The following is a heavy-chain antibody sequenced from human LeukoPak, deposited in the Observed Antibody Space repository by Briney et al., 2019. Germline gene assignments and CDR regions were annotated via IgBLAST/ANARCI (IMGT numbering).Heavy chain of an antibody. V-gene: IGHV4-59*01. Sequence: KSSETLSLTCTLSGGTIGYYYWSWIRQPPGKGLEWIGYIYYSGSTNYNPSLKSRVTISVDTSKNQFSLSLSSVTAADTAVYCCARGYFDSSGYSEPFEYWGQGTLVTVSS. J-gene: IGHJ4*02. CDR3: ARGYFDSSGYSEPFEY. CDR2: IYYSGST. D-gene: IGHD3-22*01. CDR1: GGTIGYYY.